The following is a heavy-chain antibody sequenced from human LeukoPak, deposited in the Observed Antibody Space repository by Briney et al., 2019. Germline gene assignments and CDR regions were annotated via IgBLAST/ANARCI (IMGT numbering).Heavy chain of an antibody. J-gene: IGHJ4*02. V-gene: IGHV1-8*01. CDR1: GYTFTNYD. D-gene: IGHD3-9*01. CDR2: MNPNSGNT. Sequence: ASVKVSCKASGYTFTNYDINWVRQATGQGLEWMGWMNPNSGNTGYAQKFQGRVTITADKSTSTAYMELSSLRSEDTAVYYCAISRYDILTGGFDYWGQGTLVTVSS. CDR3: AISRYDILTGGFDY.